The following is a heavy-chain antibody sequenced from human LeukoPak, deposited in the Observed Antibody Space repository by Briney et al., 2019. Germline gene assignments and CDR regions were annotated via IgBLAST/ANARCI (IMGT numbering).Heavy chain of an antibody. CDR3: AKAEGFFGGYYDH. CDR2: ISWNSGSL. CDR1: GFTFDDYA. D-gene: IGHD3-22*01. Sequence: AGGSLRLSCAASGFTFDDYAMHWVRQAPGKGLEWVSGISWNSGSLDYADSVKGRFTISRDNARNSLYLQMDSLRAEDTAFYYCAKAEGFFGGYYDHWGQGTLATVSS. V-gene: IGHV3-9*01. J-gene: IGHJ5*02.